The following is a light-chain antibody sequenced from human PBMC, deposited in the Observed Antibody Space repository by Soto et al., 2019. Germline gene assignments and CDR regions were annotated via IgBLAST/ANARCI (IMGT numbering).Light chain of an antibody. CDR2: DAS. V-gene: IGKV1-5*01. Sequence: DIPMTQSPSTLSASVGDRVTITCRASQSISSWLAWYQQKPGKAPKLLIYDASSLESGVPSRFSGSGSGTDFTLTISCLQSEDFATYYCQQYYSFPWTFGQGTKVEIK. CDR3: QQYYSFPWT. J-gene: IGKJ1*01. CDR1: QSISSW.